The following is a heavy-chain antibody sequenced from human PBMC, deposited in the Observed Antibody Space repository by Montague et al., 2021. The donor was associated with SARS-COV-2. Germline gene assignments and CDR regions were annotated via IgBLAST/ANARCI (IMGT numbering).Heavy chain of an antibody. Sequence: SHTLSLTCTVSGGSISSGNYYWSWIRRPAGKGLEWIGRMYTSGSTKYNPSLGRRVTISLDTSNNQFSLNLNSVTAADTAVYYCARGRVNGWYFFDNWGQGTLVTVSS. CDR2: MYTSGST. CDR1: GGSISSGNYY. V-gene: IGHV4-61*02. J-gene: IGHJ4*02. CDR3: ARGRVNGWYFFDN. D-gene: IGHD6-19*01.